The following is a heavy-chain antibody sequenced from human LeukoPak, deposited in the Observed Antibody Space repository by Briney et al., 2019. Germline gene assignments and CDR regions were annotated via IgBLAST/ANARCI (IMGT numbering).Heavy chain of an antibody. CDR2: IYYSGST. CDR3: ARHDGSSWYYAFDV. Sequence: SETLSLTCTVSGGSISSSSDYWSWIRQPPGTGLEWIGYIYYSGSTNYNPSLKSRVTISLDTSKNQFSLKLSSVTAADTAVYYCARHDGSSWYYAFDVWGQGTMVTVSS. V-gene: IGHV4-61*05. J-gene: IGHJ3*01. D-gene: IGHD6-13*01. CDR1: GGSISSSSDY.